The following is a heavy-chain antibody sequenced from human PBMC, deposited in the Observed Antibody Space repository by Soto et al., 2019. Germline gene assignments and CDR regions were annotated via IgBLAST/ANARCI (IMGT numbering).Heavy chain of an antibody. J-gene: IGHJ6*02. CDR3: ARDTYDFWSGYPTYYYYGMDV. CDR2: INPNSGGT. D-gene: IGHD3-3*01. CDR1: GYTFTGYY. Sequence: ASVKVSCKASGYTFTGYYMHWVRQAPGQGLEWMGWINPNSGGTNYAQKFQGRVTMTRDTSISTAYMELSRLRSDDTAVYYCARDTYDFWSGYPTYYYYGMDVWGQGTTGTVSS. V-gene: IGHV1-2*02.